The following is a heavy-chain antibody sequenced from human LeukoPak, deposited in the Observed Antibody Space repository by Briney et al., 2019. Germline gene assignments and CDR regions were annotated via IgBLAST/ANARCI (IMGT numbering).Heavy chain of an antibody. D-gene: IGHD6-19*01. V-gene: IGHV3-9*01. J-gene: IGHJ5*02. CDR3: AKDGRGSGWYSGNWFDP. CDR2: ISWKSDTR. Sequence: GGSLRLSCAASGFRFDGHAMHWVRQAPGKGLEWVSGISWKSDTRGYADSVKGRFTISRDNVKNSLYLQMNSLRPEDTALYYCAKDGRGSGWYSGNWFDPWGQGTLVIVSS. CDR1: GFRFDGHA.